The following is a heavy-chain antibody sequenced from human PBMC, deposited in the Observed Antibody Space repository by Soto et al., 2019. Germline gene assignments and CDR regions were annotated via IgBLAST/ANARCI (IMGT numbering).Heavy chain of an antibody. D-gene: IGHD2-2*01. CDR1: GFTFSSYG. V-gene: IGHV3-30*18. Sequence: PGGSLRLSCAASGFTFSSYGMHWVRQAPGKGLEWVAVISYDGSNKYYADSVKGRFTISRDNSKNTLYLQMNSLRAEDTAVYYCAKVDCISTSCYDYYGMDVWGQGT. J-gene: IGHJ6*02. CDR2: ISYDGSNK. CDR3: AKVDCISTSCYDYYGMDV.